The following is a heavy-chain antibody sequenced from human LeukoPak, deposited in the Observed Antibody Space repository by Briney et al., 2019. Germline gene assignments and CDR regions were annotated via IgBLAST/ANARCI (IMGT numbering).Heavy chain of an antibody. V-gene: IGHV4-39*07. CDR3: ARDDAMVDY. D-gene: IGHD2-2*01. CDR1: GGSISSSSYY. J-gene: IGHJ4*02. Sequence: SETLSLTCTVSGGSISSSSYYWGWIRQPPGKGLEWIGSIYYSGSTYYNPSLKSRVTISVDTSKNQFSLKLSSVTAADTAVYYCARDDAMVDYWGQGTLVTVSS. CDR2: IYYSGST.